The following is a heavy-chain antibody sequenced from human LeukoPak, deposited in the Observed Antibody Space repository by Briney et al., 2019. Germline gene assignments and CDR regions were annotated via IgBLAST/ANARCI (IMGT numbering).Heavy chain of an antibody. D-gene: IGHD1/OR15-1a*01. J-gene: IGHJ4*02. CDR2: IWYDGSNK. CDR1: GFTFSSYG. Sequence: GGSLRLSCAASGFTFSSYGMHWVRQAPGKGLEWVAVIWYDGSNKYYADSVKGRFTISRDNSKNTLYLQMNSLRAEDTAVYYCAREINWNRYFDYWGQGTLVTASS. V-gene: IGHV3-33*01. CDR3: AREINWNRYFDY.